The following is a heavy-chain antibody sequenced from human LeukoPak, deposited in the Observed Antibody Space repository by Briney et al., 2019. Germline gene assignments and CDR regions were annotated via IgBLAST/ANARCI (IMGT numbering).Heavy chain of an antibody. D-gene: IGHD3-3*01. Sequence: GGSLRLSCAASGFTFSSYWMTWVRQAPGKGLEWVANIRGDGSERFYVGYLKGRFTISRDNAKNSLYLQMNSLRVDDTAVYYCVREGPPQGRPWSGWYPFDFWGPGILVTVSS. V-gene: IGHV3-7*01. CDR1: GFTFSSYW. CDR3: VREGPPQGRPWSGWYPFDF. J-gene: IGHJ4*02. CDR2: IRGDGSER.